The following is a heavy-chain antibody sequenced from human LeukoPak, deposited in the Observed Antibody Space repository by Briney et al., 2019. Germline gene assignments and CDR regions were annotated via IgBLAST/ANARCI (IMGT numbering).Heavy chain of an antibody. V-gene: IGHV5-51*01. CDR1: GYSFTSYW. Sequence: GESLKISCKGSGYSFTSYWIGWVRQMPGKGLEWMGIIYPGDSDTRYSPSFQDQVTISADKSISTAYLQWSSLKASDTAMYYCARLGYYYGSGSYYNVPGPLYYGKDVWGQGTTVTVSS. CDR3: ARLGYYYGSGSYYNVPGPLYYGKDV. J-gene: IGHJ6*02. D-gene: IGHD3-10*01. CDR2: IYPGDSDT.